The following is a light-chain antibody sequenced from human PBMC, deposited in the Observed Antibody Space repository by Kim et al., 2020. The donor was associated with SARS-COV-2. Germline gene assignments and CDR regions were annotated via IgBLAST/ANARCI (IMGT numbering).Light chain of an antibody. Sequence: SSELTQDPAVSVALGQTVRITCQGDSLRTYYATWYQQKPGQAPIVVIYGKNNRPSGIPDRFSGSSSGSTASLTITGTQAGDEADYYCNSRDSNDNVVFGGGTKVTVL. CDR2: GKN. CDR1: SLRTYY. J-gene: IGLJ2*01. CDR3: NSRDSNDNVV. V-gene: IGLV3-19*01.